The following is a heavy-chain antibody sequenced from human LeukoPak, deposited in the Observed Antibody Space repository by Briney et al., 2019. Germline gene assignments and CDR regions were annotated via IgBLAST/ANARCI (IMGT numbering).Heavy chain of an antibody. J-gene: IGHJ5*02. Sequence: GGSLRLSCAASGFTFSGYAMSWVRQAPGKGLEWVSAISGSGGSTYHADSVKGRFTISRDNSKNTLYLQMNSLRAEDTAVYYCAEDRCSSTSCYFWFDPWGQGTLVTVSS. CDR2: ISGSGGST. CDR1: GFTFSGYA. CDR3: AEDRCSSTSCYFWFDP. V-gene: IGHV3-23*01. D-gene: IGHD2-2*01.